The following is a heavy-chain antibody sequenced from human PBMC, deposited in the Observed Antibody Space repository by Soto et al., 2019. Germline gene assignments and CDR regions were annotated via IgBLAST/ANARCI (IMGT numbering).Heavy chain of an antibody. D-gene: IGHD5-18*01. Sequence: EVPLLESGGGLVQPGGSLRLSCAASGLTFSSYAMSWVRQAPGKGLEWVSAISGSGGSTYYADSVKGRFTISRDNSKNTLYLQMNSLRAEDTAVYYCAKDQVQLWFRDFDYWGQGTLVTVSS. CDR2: ISGSGGST. CDR1: GLTFSSYA. V-gene: IGHV3-23*01. J-gene: IGHJ4*02. CDR3: AKDQVQLWFRDFDY.